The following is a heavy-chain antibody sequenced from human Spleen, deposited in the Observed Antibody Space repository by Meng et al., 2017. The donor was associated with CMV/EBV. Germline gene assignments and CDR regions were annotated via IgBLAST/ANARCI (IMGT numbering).Heavy chain of an antibody. CDR1: GGSFSGYY. CDR3: VRVPGGDAFDI. Sequence: SETLSLTCAVYGGSFSGYYWSWIRQPPGKGLEWIGEINHSGSTNYNPSLKSRVTISVDTSKNQFSLKLSSVTAADTAVYYCVRVPGGDAFDIWSQGTMVTVSS. V-gene: IGHV4-34*01. J-gene: IGHJ3*02. D-gene: IGHD4-23*01. CDR2: INHSGST.